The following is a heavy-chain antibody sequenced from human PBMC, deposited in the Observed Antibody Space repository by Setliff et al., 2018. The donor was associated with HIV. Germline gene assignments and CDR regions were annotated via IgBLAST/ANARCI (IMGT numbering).Heavy chain of an antibody. CDR3: ARVKVDWGFGNAFDI. CDR2: TNSDGSRT. Sequence: GGSLRLSCAASGFTFSRAWMPWVRQPPGKGLGWAARTNSDGSRTSHADSVKGRFTISRDNAKSTLYLQMNGLRADDTAVYYCARVKVDWGFGNAFDIWGQGTMVTVSS. J-gene: IGHJ3*02. V-gene: IGHV3-74*01. CDR1: GFTFSRAW. D-gene: IGHD7-27*01.